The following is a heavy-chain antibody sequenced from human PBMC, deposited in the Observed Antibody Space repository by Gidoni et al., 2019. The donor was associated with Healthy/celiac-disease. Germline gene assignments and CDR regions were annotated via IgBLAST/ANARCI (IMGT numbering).Heavy chain of an antibody. D-gene: IGHD5-12*01. Sequence: EVQLVESGGGLVQPGGSLSLSCAASGFTFSSYAMHWVRQAPGKGLEYVSAISSNGGSTYYANSVKGRFTISRDNSKNTLYLQMGSLRAEDMAVYYCARGIRLQYYFDYWGQGTLVTVSS. J-gene: IGHJ4*02. V-gene: IGHV3-64*01. CDR2: ISSNGGST. CDR3: ARGIRLQYYFDY. CDR1: GFTFSSYA.